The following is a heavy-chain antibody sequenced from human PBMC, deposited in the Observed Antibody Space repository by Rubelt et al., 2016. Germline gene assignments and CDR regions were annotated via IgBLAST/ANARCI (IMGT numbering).Heavy chain of an antibody. V-gene: IGHV3-15*07. D-gene: IGHD4-17*01. CDR2: IKSKPDGGTT. J-gene: IGHJ4*02. Sequence: ESGGGLVKPGGSLRLSCAASGFTFSNAWMNWVRQAPGKGLEWVGRIKSKPDGGTTDYAAPVKGRFTISRDESKNTLYLEMNSLKTEDTAVYYCTTVTDDYGSYYWGQGTQVTVSS. CDR3: TTVTDDYGSYY. CDR1: GFTFSNAW.